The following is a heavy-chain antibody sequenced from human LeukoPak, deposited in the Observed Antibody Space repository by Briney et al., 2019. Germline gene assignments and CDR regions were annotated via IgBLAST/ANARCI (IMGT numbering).Heavy chain of an antibody. J-gene: IGHJ5*02. CDR1: GFPFSSYA. D-gene: IGHD2-8*01. V-gene: IGHV3-23*01. CDR2: ISGSGGST. Sequence: GGSLRLSCAASGFPFSSYAMSWVRQAPGKGLEWVSAISGSGGSTYYADSVKGRFTISRDNSKNTLYLQMNSLRAEDTAVYYCAKDRVYEIFYSRFDPWGQGTLVTVSS. CDR3: AKDRVYEIFYSRFDP.